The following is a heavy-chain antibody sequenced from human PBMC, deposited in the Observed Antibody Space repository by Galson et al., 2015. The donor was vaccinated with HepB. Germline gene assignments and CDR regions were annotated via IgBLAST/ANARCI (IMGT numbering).Heavy chain of an antibody. D-gene: IGHD3-9*01. Sequence: TLSLTCTVSGASISSGSYYWSWIRQPAGKGLEWIGRISISGISNYNPSVKSRVTMSVDTPKNQFSMRLTSVAAADTAIYFCARAPYLTGWTNYFDYWGHGILVTVSS. CDR2: ISISGIS. J-gene: IGHJ4*01. V-gene: IGHV4-61*02. CDR3: ARAPYLTGWTNYFDY. CDR1: GASISSGSYY.